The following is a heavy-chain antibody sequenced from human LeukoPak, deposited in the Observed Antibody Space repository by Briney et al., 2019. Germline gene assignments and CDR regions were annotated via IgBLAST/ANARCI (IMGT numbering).Heavy chain of an antibody. V-gene: IGHV3-21*01. J-gene: IGHJ3*02. D-gene: IGHD2-2*03. CDR3: ARADGYCSSTSCYFAFDI. Sequence: GGSLRLSCAASGFTFSSYSMNWVRQAPGKGLEWVSSISSSSSYIYYADSVKGRFTISRDNAKNSLYLQMNSLRAEDTAVYYCARADGYCSSTSCYFAFDIWGQGTMVTVPS. CDR2: ISSSSSYI. CDR1: GFTFSSYS.